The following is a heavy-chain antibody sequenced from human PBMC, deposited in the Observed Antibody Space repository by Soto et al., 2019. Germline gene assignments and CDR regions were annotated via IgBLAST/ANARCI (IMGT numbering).Heavy chain of an antibody. D-gene: IGHD4-17*01. Sequence: SVKVSCKASGGTFSSYAISWVRQAPGQGLEWMGGIIPIFGTANYAQKFQGRVTITADKSTSTAYMELSSLRSEDTAVYYCASSTVVTPWYAFDIWGQGTMVTVSS. CDR3: ASSTVVTPWYAFDI. CDR1: GGTFSSYA. V-gene: IGHV1-69*06. J-gene: IGHJ3*02. CDR2: IIPIFGTA.